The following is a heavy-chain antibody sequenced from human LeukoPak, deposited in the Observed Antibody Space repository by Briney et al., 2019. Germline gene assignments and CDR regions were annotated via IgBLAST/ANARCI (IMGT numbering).Heavy chain of an antibody. V-gene: IGHV3-11*01. D-gene: IGHD3-10*01. CDR3: ARTSKYGITMVRGVF. Sequence: GGYLRLYCAASGFTFSNYYMSWIRQAPGKGLEWVSYISSSGSTIYYADSVKGRFTISRDNAKNSLYLQMNSLRAEDTAVYYCARTSKYGITMVRGVFWRQGTLVSVCS. CDR1: GFTFSNYY. CDR2: ISSSGSTI. J-gene: IGHJ4*02.